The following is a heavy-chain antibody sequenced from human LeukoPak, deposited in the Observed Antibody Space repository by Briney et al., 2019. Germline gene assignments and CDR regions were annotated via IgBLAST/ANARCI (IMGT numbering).Heavy chain of an antibody. CDR1: GASFSNSY. CDR3: ARRGNTWNDFDY. D-gene: IGHD1-1*01. V-gene: IGHV4-4*09. J-gene: IGHJ4*02. Sequence: PSETLSLTCAVSGASFSNSYLSWVRQPPGKGLEWIGYISNSGTTKYNASLKSRVTISLDTSKNQFSLNLNSVTAADTAVYYCARRGNTWNDFDYWSQGTLVTVSS. CDR2: ISNSGTT.